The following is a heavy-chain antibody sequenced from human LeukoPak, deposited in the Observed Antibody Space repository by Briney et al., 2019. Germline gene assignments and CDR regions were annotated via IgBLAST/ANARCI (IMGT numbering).Heavy chain of an antibody. V-gene: IGHV3-53*01. CDR1: GFIFTSYS. D-gene: IGHD2-2*01. CDR2: IYSGGST. Sequence: GGSLRLSCAASGFIFTSYSMNWVRQAPGKGLEWVSVIYSGGSTYYADSVKGRFTISRDNSKNTLYLQMNSLRAEDTAVYYCARGSKDTMPYNWFDPWGQGTLVTVSS. CDR3: ARGSKDTMPYNWFDP. J-gene: IGHJ5*02.